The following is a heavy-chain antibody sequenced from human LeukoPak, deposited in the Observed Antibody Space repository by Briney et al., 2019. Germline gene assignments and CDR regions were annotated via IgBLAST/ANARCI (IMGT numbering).Heavy chain of an antibody. V-gene: IGHV3-11*04. CDR1: VFTFSDYY. J-gene: IGHJ4*02. D-gene: IGHD1-1*01. CDR2: ISSSGSTI. CDR3: ASYTANCYVY. Sequence: VGSLRLSCAASVFTFSDYYMSWIRQAPGKGLEWVSYISSSGSTIYYADSVKGRFTISRDNAKNSLYLQMNSLRAEDTAVYYRASYTANCYVYGGQGTLVTVSS.